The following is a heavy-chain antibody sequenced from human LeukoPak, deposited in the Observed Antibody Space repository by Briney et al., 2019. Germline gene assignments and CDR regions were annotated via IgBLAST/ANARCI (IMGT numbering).Heavy chain of an antibody. Sequence: PSETLSLTCTVSGGSISSGDYYWSWIRQPPGKGLEWIGEINHSGSTNYNPSLKSRVTISVDTSKNQFSLKLSSVTAADTAVYYCASSGSYYPYYYYYMDVWGKGTTVTVSS. V-gene: IGHV4-39*07. CDR2: INHSGST. CDR1: GGSISSGDYY. D-gene: IGHD1-26*01. CDR3: ASSGSYYPYYYYYMDV. J-gene: IGHJ6*03.